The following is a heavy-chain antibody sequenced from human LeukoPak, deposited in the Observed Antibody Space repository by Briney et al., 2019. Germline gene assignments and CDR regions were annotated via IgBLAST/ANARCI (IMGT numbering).Heavy chain of an antibody. CDR3: ARDGQYQLRERWFDP. CDR1: GDSITSYY. D-gene: IGHD2-2*01. V-gene: IGHV4-59*01. Sequence: SETLSLTCTVSGDSITSYYWSWIRQPPGKGLEWIGYIYYSGSTNYNPSLKSRVTISVDTSKNQFSLKLSSVTAADTAVYYCARDGQYQLRERWFDPWGQGTLVTVSS. CDR2: IYYSGST. J-gene: IGHJ5*02.